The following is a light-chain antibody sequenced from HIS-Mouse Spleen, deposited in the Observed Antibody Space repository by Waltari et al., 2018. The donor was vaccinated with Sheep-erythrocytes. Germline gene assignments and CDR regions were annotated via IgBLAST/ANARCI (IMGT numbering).Light chain of an antibody. Sequence: AIQLTQSPSSLSASVGDRVPITCRASQGISSALAWYQQKPGKAPKLLIDDASSLESGVPSRFSGSGSGTDFTLTISSLQPEDFATYYCQQFNSYPHGYTFGQGTKLEIK. CDR3: QQFNSYPHGYT. J-gene: IGKJ2*01. CDR1: QGISSA. CDR2: DAS. V-gene: IGKV1-13*02.